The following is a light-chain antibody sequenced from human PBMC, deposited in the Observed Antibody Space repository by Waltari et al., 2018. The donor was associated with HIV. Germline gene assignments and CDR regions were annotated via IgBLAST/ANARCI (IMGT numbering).Light chain of an antibody. J-gene: IGLJ2*01. V-gene: IGLV1-40*01. Sequence: QSALTQPPSVSGAPGQRVTISCTGNRSNIGAGYFVHWHQHLPGTAPKLLVYSDSNRPSGVPDRFSGSKSGTSASLVITGLQAEDEADYYCQSYDSSLRASVFGGGTKLTVL. CDR2: SDS. CDR3: QSYDSSLRASV. CDR1: RSNIGAGYF.